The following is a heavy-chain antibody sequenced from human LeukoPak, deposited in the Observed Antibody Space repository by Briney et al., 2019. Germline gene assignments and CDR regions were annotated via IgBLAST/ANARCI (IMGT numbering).Heavy chain of an antibody. CDR3: ARDRSSGWYGDAFDI. CDR1: GGTFSSYA. CDR2: IIPIFGTA. D-gene: IGHD6-19*01. V-gene: IGHV1-69*05. Sequence: SVKVSCKASGGTFSSYAISWVRQAPGQGLEWLGRIIPIFGTANYAQKFQGRVTITTDESTSTAYMELSSLRSEDTAVYYCARDRSSGWYGDAFDIWGQGTMVTVSS. J-gene: IGHJ3*02.